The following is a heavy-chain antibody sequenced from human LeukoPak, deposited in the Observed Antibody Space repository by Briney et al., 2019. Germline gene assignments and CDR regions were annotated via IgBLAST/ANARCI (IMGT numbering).Heavy chain of an antibody. CDR2: ISSSSSYI. D-gene: IGHD3-22*01. V-gene: IGHV3-21*01. CDR1: GFTFSSYN. J-gene: IGHJ6*02. CDR3: ARAGDYYDSSGYYRPYYYGMDV. Sequence: GGSLRLSFAASGFTFSSYNMNWVRQAPGKGLEWVSSISSSSSYIYHADSVKGRFTISRDNAKNSLYLQMNSLRAEDTAVYYCARAGDYYDSSGYYRPYYYGMDVWGQGTTVTVSS.